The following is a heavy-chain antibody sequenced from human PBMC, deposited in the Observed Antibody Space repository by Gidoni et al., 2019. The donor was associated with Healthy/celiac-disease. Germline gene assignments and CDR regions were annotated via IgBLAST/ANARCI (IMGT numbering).Heavy chain of an antibody. D-gene: IGHD3-16*01. CDR1: GGSFSGYY. CDR2: INHSGST. J-gene: IGHJ6*03. V-gene: IGHV4-34*01. CDR3: ARLIRGIGYYYYYMDV. Sequence: QVQLQQWGAGLLKPSETLSLTCAVYGGSFSGYYWSWIRQPPGKGLEWIGEINHSGSTNYNPSLKSRVTISVDTSKNQFSLKLSSVTAADTAVYYCARLIRGIGYYYYYMDVWGKGTTVTVSS.